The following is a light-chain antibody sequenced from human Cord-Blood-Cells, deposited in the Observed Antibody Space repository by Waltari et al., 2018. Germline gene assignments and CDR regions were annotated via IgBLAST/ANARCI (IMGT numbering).Light chain of an antibody. V-gene: IGLV2-14*03. CDR1: SSDVGGYNY. CDR2: DVS. CDR3: SSYTSSSTNYV. J-gene: IGLJ1*01. Sequence: QSALTQPASVSGSPGQSITIPCTGTSSDVGGYNYVSWYQQHPGKAPKPMIYDVSNRPSGVANRFSGSKSGNTASLTISGLQAEDEADYYCSSYTSSSTNYVFGTGTKVTVL.